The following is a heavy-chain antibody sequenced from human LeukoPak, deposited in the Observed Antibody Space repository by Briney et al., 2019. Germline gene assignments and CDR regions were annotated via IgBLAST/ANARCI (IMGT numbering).Heavy chain of an antibody. D-gene: IGHD2-15*01. J-gene: IGHJ6*03. CDR1: GGSFSGYY. V-gene: IGHV4-34*01. Sequence: SETLSLTCAVYGGSFSGYYWSWIRQPPGKGLEWIGEINHSGSTNYNPSLKSRVTMSVDTSKNQFSLKLSSVTAADTAVYYCARELRGYRIYYYYYMDVWGKGTTVTVSS. CDR2: INHSGST. CDR3: ARELRGYRIYYYYYMDV.